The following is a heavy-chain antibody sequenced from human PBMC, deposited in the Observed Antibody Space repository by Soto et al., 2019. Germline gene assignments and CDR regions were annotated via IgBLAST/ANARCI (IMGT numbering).Heavy chain of an antibody. CDR1: GGTFSSYA. D-gene: IGHD1-26*01. V-gene: IGHV1-69*13. CDR3: ARSPWELQAGMDV. Sequence: VASVKVSCKASGGTFSSYAISWVRQAPGQGLEWMGGIIPIFGTANYAQKFQGRVTITADESTSTAYMELSSLRSEDTAVYYCARSPWELQAGMDVWGQGTTVTVSS. J-gene: IGHJ6*02. CDR2: IIPIFGTA.